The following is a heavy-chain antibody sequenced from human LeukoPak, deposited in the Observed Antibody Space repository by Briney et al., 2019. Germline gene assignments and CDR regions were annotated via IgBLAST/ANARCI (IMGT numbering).Heavy chain of an antibody. D-gene: IGHD3-10*01. J-gene: IGHJ4*02. CDR3: ARSPKSITMVRGVTWENY. CDR2: IYYSGST. Sequence: SETLSLTXTVSGGSISSSSYYWGWIRQPPGKGLEWIGSIYYSGSTYYNPSLKSRVTISVDTSKNQFSLKLSSVTAADTAVYYCARSPKSITMVRGVTWENYWGRGTLVTVSS. CDR1: GGSISSSSYY. V-gene: IGHV4-39*01.